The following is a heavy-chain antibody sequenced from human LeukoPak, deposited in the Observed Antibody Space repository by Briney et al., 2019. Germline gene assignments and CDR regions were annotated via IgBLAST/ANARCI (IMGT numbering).Heavy chain of an antibody. D-gene: IGHD3-10*01. J-gene: IGHJ4*02. CDR3: AKGLTMVRGIRD. Sequence: PGGSLRLSCAASGFTLSSYAMSWVRQAPGKGLEWVSAISGSGGSTYYADSVKGRFTISRDNSKNTLYLQMNSLRAEDTAVYYCAKGLTMVRGIRDWGQGTLVTVSS. CDR1: GFTLSSYA. V-gene: IGHV3-23*01. CDR2: ISGSGGST.